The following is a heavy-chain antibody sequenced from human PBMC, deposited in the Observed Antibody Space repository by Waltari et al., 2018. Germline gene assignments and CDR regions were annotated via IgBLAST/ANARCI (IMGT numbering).Heavy chain of an antibody. CDR1: EYTFTSSY. Sequence: QVQLVQSGAEVKKPGASVKISCKTSEYTFTSSYIHWVRQDPGQGLEWMGIINPSGGSTIYAQKCQGRVTMTRDTSTSTVYMELSSLRSDDTAVYYCALDTGALWMDVWGQGTTVTVSS. D-gene: IGHD2-21*01. V-gene: IGHV1-46*01. CDR3: ALDTGALWMDV. CDR2: INPSGGST. J-gene: IGHJ6*02.